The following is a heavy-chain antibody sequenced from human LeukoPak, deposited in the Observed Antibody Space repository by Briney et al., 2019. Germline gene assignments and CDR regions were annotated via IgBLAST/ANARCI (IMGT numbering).Heavy chain of an antibody. CDR3: ADIIAVAD. CDR1: GFTFSSIA. D-gene: IGHD6-19*01. J-gene: IGHJ4*02. V-gene: IGHV3-30*02. CDR2: IRYDGSNK. Sequence: PGGSLRLSCAASGFTFSSIAMHWVRQAPGKGLEWVAFIRYDGSNKYYADSVKGRFTISRDNSKNTLYLQMNSLRAEDTAVYYCADIIAVADWGQGTLVTVSS.